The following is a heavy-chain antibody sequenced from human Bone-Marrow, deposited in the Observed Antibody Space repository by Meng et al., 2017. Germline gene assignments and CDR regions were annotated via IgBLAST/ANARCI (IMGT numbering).Heavy chain of an antibody. V-gene: IGHV1-8*01. CDR2: MDPNSGNT. CDR1: GYTFTSYD. CDR3: ARGSNWFDP. J-gene: IGHJ5*02. Sequence: VQLVQPRGEVKKPGSSVKVSCKASGYTFTSYDINWVRQATGQGLEWMGWMDPNSGNTGYAQKFQGRVTLTRNTSISTAYMELSSLRSEGTAVYYCARGSNWFDPWGQGTLVTVSS.